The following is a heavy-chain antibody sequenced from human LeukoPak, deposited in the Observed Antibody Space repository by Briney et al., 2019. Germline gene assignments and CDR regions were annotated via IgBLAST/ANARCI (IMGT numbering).Heavy chain of an antibody. CDR2: VSYSGST. V-gene: IGHV4-59*08. J-gene: IGHJ2*01. CDR3: ARQALYGGSYWYFDL. D-gene: IGHD4-23*01. CDR1: GXSISNDY. Sequence: SETLSLTCTVSGXSISNDYWSWIRQPPGKGLEWIGYVSYSGSTNYSPSLNSRVTISVQTSMSQFSLKLRSVTAADTAMYYCARQALYGGSYWYFDLWGRGTLVTVSS.